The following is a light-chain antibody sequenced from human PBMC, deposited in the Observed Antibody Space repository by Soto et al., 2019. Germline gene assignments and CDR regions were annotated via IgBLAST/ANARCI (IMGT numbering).Light chain of an antibody. Sequence: EIVLTQSPGTLSLSPGERATLSCRASQTLSNSFIAWYQQKPGQAPRLLIYDTSSRATGVPDRYSASGSGTDFTLTISRLEPEDFAVVFCQQYGTSEIIFGQGTRLEIK. CDR3: QQYGTSEII. CDR2: DTS. CDR1: QTLSNSF. J-gene: IGKJ5*01. V-gene: IGKV3-20*01.